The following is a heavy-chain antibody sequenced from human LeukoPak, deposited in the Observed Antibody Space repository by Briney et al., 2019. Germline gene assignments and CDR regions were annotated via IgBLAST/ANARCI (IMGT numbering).Heavy chain of an antibody. Sequence: PSETLSLTCSVSGGSISSSSYYWSWIRQPPGKGLEWIGYIYYSGSTNYNPSLKSRVTISVDTSKNQFSLKLSSVTAADTAVYYCARGAIAAATPWGQGTLVTVSS. CDR3: ARGAIAAATP. J-gene: IGHJ5*02. CDR2: IYYSGST. V-gene: IGHV4-61*01. D-gene: IGHD6-13*01. CDR1: GGSISSSSYY.